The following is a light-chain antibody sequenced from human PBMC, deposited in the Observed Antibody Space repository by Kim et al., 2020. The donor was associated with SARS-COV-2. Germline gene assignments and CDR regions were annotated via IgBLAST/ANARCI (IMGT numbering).Light chain of an antibody. CDR2: DVS. CDR1: SSDISVYDC. Sequence: GQSITISCTGTSSDISVYDCVSWYQQHPGEAPKLIIHDVSQRPSGVSSRFSGSKSGNTASLTIFGLQAEDEADYYCSSFTTSNTLVLGGGTQLTVL. V-gene: IGLV2-14*04. CDR3: SSFTTSNTLV. J-gene: IGLJ2*01.